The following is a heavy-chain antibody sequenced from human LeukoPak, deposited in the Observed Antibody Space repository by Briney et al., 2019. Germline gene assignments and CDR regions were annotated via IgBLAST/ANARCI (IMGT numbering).Heavy chain of an antibody. V-gene: IGHV3-53*01. D-gene: IGHD1-1*01. CDR3: AKDRYNWNDVDWFDP. CDR1: GFTVSSNS. J-gene: IGHJ5*02. Sequence: GGSLRLSCTVSGFTVSSNSMSWVRQAPGKGLEWVSFIYSDNTHYSDSVKGRFTISRDNSKNTLYLQMNSLRAEDTAVYYCAKDRYNWNDVDWFDPWGQGTLVTVSS. CDR2: IYSDNT.